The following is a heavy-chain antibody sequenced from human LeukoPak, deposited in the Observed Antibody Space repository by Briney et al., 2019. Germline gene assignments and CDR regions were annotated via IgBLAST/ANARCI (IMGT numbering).Heavy chain of an antibody. V-gene: IGHV1-2*06. D-gene: IGHD6-6*01. Sequence: GASVKVSCKASGYTFTAYYIHWVRQAPGQGLEWMGRINPKNGDTNYAQKFQDRVTMTRDTSMSAAYMEISRLTYDDTAVYYCARVDSSSSVENYWGQGTLVTVSS. CDR1: GYTFTAYY. CDR2: INPKNGDT. CDR3: ARVDSSSSVENY. J-gene: IGHJ4*02.